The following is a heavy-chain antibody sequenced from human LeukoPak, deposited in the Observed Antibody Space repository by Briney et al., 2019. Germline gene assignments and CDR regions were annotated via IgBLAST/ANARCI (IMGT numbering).Heavy chain of an antibody. CDR1: GGSFSAYY. Sequence: PSETLSLTCTVSGGSFSAYYWNWIRQPPGKGLEWIGYVYYSGRTNYNPSLRSRVTISIDTSKNQFSLWLRSVTAADTAVYYCANLDMATISLDYWGQGTLVTVSS. V-gene: IGHV4-59*01. J-gene: IGHJ4*02. D-gene: IGHD5-24*01. CDR2: VYYSGRT. CDR3: ANLDMATISLDY.